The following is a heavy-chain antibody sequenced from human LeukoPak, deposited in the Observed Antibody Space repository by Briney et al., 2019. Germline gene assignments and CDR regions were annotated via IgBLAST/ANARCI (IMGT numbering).Heavy chain of an antibody. D-gene: IGHD3-22*01. CDR1: GYTFTTYP. V-gene: IGHV7-4-1*02. CDR2: IDTNTRSP. J-gene: IGHJ4*02. CDR3: VRGIDTTGYFNY. Sequence: ASVKVSCKASGYTFTTYPINWVRQAPGQGLEWMGWIDTNTRSPTYAQGLTGRFVFSLDTSVSTAFLQINSPKAEDTALYYCVRGIDTTGYFNYWGQGTLVTVSS.